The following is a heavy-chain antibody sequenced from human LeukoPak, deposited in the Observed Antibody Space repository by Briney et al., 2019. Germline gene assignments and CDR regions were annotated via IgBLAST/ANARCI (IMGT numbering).Heavy chain of an antibody. Sequence: KPGGSLRLSCAASGFTFSSYSMNWVRQAPGRGLEWVSSISSSSSYIYYADSVRGRFTISRDNANNSLYLQMNSLRAEDTAVYFCASRDGYNSNYWGQGTLVTVSS. J-gene: IGHJ4*02. CDR2: ISSSSSYI. CDR3: ASRDGYNSNY. D-gene: IGHD5-24*01. V-gene: IGHV3-21*01. CDR1: GFTFSSYS.